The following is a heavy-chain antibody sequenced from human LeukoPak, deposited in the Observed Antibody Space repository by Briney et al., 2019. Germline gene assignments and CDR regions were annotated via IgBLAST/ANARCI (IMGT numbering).Heavy chain of an antibody. V-gene: IGHV3-7*01. D-gene: IGHD6-13*01. CDR2: LKYDGGNK. J-gene: IGHJ4*02. Sequence: GGSLRLSCAASGFSFSDFCMSWVRPAPGKGLELVANLKYDGGNKYYVAFVKGRFTISRDNEKHSLYLQMNNLRAEDTALYYCGRGGYDETTWYNWGQGTLGTVSS. CDR3: GRGGYDETTWYN. CDR1: GFSFSDFC.